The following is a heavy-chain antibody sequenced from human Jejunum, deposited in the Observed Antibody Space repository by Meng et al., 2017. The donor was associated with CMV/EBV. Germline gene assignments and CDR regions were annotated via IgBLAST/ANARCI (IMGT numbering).Heavy chain of an antibody. CDR1: GGSTDSYY. J-gene: IGHJ6*02. Sequence: SLTCPVSGGSTDSYYWTWIRQPPGKGLEWIGYVYYSGSTNYNPSLKSRVTISVDTSNNQFSLKLRYVTAADTAVYYCARDNRGMDVWGQGTTVTVSS. CDR2: VYYSGST. V-gene: IGHV4-59*01. CDR3: ARDNRGMDV.